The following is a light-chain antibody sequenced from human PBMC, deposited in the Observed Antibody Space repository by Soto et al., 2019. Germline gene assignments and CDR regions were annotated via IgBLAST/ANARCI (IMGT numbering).Light chain of an antibody. CDR2: GAF. J-gene: IGKJ3*01. Sequence: EIVLTQSPGTLSLSPGERATLSCRASQPVPHDYLAWYRHNPGQAPRLLIYGAFNRPAGVPDRFSGSVSGTEFTLTISRLEPEDFAIYYCQQYDNLPPLTFGPGTKVDIK. CDR1: QPVPHDY. CDR3: QQYDNLPPLT. V-gene: IGKV3-20*01.